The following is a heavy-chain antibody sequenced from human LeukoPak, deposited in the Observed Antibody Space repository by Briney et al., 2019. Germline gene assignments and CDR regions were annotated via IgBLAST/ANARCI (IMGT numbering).Heavy chain of an antibody. D-gene: IGHD1-1*01. CDR1: GGSISSSSYY. Sequence: SETLSLTCTVSGGSISSSSYYWGWIRQPPGKGLEWIAIIYYRGSTYYNPSLNSRVTISLDTSKNQFSLKLSSVTAADTAVYYCARGGTVWNFDYWGQGTLVTVSS. J-gene: IGHJ4*02. V-gene: IGHV4-39*07. CDR3: ARGGTVWNFDY. CDR2: IYYRGST.